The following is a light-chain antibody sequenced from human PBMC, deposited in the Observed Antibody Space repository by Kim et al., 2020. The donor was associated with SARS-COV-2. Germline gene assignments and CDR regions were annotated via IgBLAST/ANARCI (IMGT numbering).Light chain of an antibody. Sequence: ASLGERVTITCRARQGNNNNFGLYQQRPGKVPKPLMYADSTLRSGVPSRFSGSGSGTDFTLTISSLQSEDVATYYCQSYKSAPLSFGGGTKVDIK. CDR1: QGNNNN. CDR2: ADS. V-gene: IGKV1-27*01. J-gene: IGKJ4*01. CDR3: QSYKSAPLS.